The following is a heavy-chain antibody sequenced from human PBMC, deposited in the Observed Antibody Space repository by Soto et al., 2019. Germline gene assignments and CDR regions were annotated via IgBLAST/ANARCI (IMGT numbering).Heavy chain of an antibody. J-gene: IGHJ4*02. CDR3: ASGSVDVPE. D-gene: IGHD3-10*01. Sequence: PLVQSGAEVKKPGASVRVSCKTSGPTFIAYYINWVRQAPVQGLEWMGWIDPKSGGTTYEQKFLGRVTMTRDTSINTAYMDLNRLTSAATAVYYLASGSVDVPEWGQGTIITVSS. CDR1: GPTFIAYY. CDR2: IDPKSGGT. V-gene: IGHV1-2*02.